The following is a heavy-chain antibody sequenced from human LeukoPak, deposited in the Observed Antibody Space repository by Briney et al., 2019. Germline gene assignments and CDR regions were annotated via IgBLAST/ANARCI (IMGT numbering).Heavy chain of an antibody. CDR3: ARDTSRDGYNYGPYYFDY. V-gene: IGHV1-46*01. CDR1: GYTFTSYY. Sequence: ASVKVSCKASGYTFTSYYMHWVRQAPGQGLEWMGIINPSGGSTSYAQKFQGRVTMTRDTSTSTVYMELSSLRSEDTAVYYCARDTSRDGYNYGPYYFDYWGQGTLVTVSS. J-gene: IGHJ4*02. CDR2: INPSGGST. D-gene: IGHD5-24*01.